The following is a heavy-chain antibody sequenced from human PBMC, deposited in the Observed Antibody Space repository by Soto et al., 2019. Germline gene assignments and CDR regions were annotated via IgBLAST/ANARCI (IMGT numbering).Heavy chain of an antibody. J-gene: IGHJ4*02. CDR3: ASSGKYSSTSRDY. Sequence: QVQLVQSGAEVKKPGASVKVSCKASGYTFTGYYMHWVRQAPGQGLEWMGWINPNSGGTNYAQKCQGRVTMTKDTSISTAYMELSRLRSDDTAVYYCASSGKYSSTSRDYWGQGTLVTVSS. CDR1: GYTFTGYY. V-gene: IGHV1-2*02. D-gene: IGHD6-19*01. CDR2: INPNSGGT.